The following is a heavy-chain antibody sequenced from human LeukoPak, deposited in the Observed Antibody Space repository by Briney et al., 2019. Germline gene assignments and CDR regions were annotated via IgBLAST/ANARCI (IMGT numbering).Heavy chain of an antibody. J-gene: IGHJ5*02. CDR3: ARARTSSYYGSGRSRFDP. CDR2: IYYSGST. Sequence: SETLSLTCTVSGGSISSHYWSWIRQPPGKGLEWIGYIYYSGSTNYNPSLKSRVTISVDTSKNQFSLKLSSVTAADTAVYYCARARTSSYYGSGRSRFDPWGRGTLVTVSS. D-gene: IGHD3-10*01. CDR1: GGSISSHY. V-gene: IGHV4-59*11.